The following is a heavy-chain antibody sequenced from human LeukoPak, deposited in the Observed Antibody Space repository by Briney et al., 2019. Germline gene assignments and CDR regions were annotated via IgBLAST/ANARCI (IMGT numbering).Heavy chain of an antibody. CDR2: ISGSAGST. Sequence: PGGSLRLSCAASGFTFSSYAMSWVRQAPGKGLEWVSAISGSAGSTYYADSVKGRFTISRDNSKNTLHLQMNSLRAEDTALYYCAKVPFDSSGYFYFHYWGQGTLVTVSS. V-gene: IGHV3-23*01. CDR1: GFTFSSYA. J-gene: IGHJ4*02. D-gene: IGHD3-22*01. CDR3: AKVPFDSSGYFYFHY.